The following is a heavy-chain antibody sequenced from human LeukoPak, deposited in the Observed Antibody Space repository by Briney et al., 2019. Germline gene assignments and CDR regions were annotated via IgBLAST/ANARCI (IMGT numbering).Heavy chain of an antibody. CDR2: MNPNSGNT. D-gene: IGHD3-10*01. CDR1: GYTFTSYD. V-gene: IGHV1-8*01. Sequence: ASVKVSCKASGYTFTSYDINWVRQATGQGLEWMGWMNPNSGNTGYAQKFQGRVTMTRNTSISTAYMELSSLRSEDTAVYYCANMVRGVNSNWFDPWGQGTLVTVSS. CDR3: ANMVRGVNSNWFDP. J-gene: IGHJ5*02.